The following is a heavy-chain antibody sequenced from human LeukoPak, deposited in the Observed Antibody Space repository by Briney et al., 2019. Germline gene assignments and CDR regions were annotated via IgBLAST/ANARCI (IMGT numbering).Heavy chain of an antibody. CDR3: ARAHRPQYSGSPRAFDI. CDR2: INHSGST. J-gene: IGHJ3*02. CDR1: GGSFSGYY. V-gene: IGHV4-34*01. D-gene: IGHD1-26*01. Sequence: KPSETLSLTCAVYGGSFSGYYWSWIRQPPGKGLEWIGEINHSGSTNYNPSLKSRVTISVDTSKNQFSLKLSSVTAADTAVYYCARAHRPQYSGSPRAFDIWGQGTMVTVSS.